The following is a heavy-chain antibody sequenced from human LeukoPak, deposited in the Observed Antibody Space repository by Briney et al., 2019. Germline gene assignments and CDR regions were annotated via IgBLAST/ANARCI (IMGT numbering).Heavy chain of an antibody. CDR1: GFTFSSCS. J-gene: IGHJ3*02. Sequence: GGSLRLSCAASGFTFSSCSMNWVRQAPGKGLEWVPYISSSSSTIYYADSVKGRFTISRDNAKNSLYLQMNSLRDEDTAVFYCARHPGGLKDPFDIWGQGTMVTVSS. D-gene: IGHD6-19*01. V-gene: IGHV3-48*02. CDR3: ARHPGGLKDPFDI. CDR2: ISSSSSTI.